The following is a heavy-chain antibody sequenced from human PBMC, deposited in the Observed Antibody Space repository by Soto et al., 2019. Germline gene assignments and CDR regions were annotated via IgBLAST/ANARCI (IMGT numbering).Heavy chain of an antibody. CDR1: GGSFSNYA. Sequence: QVQLVQSGAEVKKPGSSVKVSCKASGGSFSNYALNWVRQAPGQGLEWMGRIVPFVGITKYAQKFQGRVTITADNSTSTAYMELSSLRSEDTAVCYCAREMGATNDYWGQGTLVTVSS. J-gene: IGHJ4*02. V-gene: IGHV1-69*04. CDR3: AREMGATNDY. CDR2: IVPFVGIT. D-gene: IGHD1-26*01.